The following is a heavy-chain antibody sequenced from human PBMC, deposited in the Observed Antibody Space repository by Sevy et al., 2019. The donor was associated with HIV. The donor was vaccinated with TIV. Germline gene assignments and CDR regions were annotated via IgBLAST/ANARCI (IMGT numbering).Heavy chain of an antibody. CDR2: ISGSGGST. CDR3: AKGPPNYDSSGYYLFDY. V-gene: IGHV3-23*01. Sequence: GGSLRLSCAASGFTFSSYAMSWVRQAPGKGLEWVSAISGSGGSTYYADSVKRRFTISRDNSKNTLYLQMNSLRAEDTAVYYCAKGPPNYDSSGYYLFDYWGQGTLVTVSS. CDR1: GFTFSSYA. D-gene: IGHD3-22*01. J-gene: IGHJ4*02.